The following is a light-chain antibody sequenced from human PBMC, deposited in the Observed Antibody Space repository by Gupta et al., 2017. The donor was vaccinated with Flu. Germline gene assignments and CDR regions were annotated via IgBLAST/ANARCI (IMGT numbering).Light chain of an antibody. CDR2: GNS. CDR1: SSNIGAGYD. V-gene: IGLV1-40*01. Sequence: QSVLTHPPSVSGAPGQRVTISCTGSSSNIGAGYDVHWYQQLPGTAPKLLIYGNSNRPSGVPDRFSCSKSGTSASLAITGLQAEDEADDYCQSSDSSMSGSYVFGTGTKVTVL. CDR3: QSSDSSMSGSYV. J-gene: IGLJ1*01.